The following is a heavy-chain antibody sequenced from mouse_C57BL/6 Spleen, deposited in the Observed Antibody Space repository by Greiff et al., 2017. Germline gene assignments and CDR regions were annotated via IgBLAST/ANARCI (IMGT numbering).Heavy chain of an antibody. CDR1: GYTFTSYW. D-gene: IGHD3-3*01. J-gene: IGHJ4*01. CDR3: ARLRAYAMDY. CDR2: IHPNSGST. Sequence: QVQLKQPGAELVKPGASVKLSCKASGYTFTSYWMHWVKQRPGQGLEWLGMIHPNSGSTNYNEKFKSKATLTVDKSSSTAYMQLSSLTSEDSAVYYCARLRAYAMDYWGQGTSVTVSS. V-gene: IGHV1-64*01.